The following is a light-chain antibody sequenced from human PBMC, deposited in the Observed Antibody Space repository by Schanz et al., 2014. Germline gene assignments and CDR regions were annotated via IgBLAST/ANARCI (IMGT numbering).Light chain of an antibody. J-gene: IGLJ2*01. CDR3: SSYTSSSTLGYVV. CDR1: SSDVGGYNY. CDR2: DVT. Sequence: QSALTQPASVSGSPGQSITISCTGTSSDVGGYNYVSSYQQYPGKAPKLMIYDVTNRPSGVSNRFSGSKSGNTASLTISGLQAEDEADYYCSSYTSSSTLGYVVFGGGTKLTVL. V-gene: IGLV2-14*01.